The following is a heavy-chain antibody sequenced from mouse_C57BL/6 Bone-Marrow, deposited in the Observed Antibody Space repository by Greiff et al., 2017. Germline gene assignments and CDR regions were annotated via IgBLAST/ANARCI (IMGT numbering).Heavy chain of an antibody. CDR3: ARGAYYLDY. CDR2: IDPSDSYT. V-gene: IGHV1-69*01. CDR1: GYTFTSYW. J-gene: IGHJ2*01. Sequence: VQLQQPGAELVMPGASVKLSCKASGYTFTSYWMHWVKQRPGQGLEWIGEIDPSDSYTNYNQKFKGKSTLTVDKSSSTAYMQLSSLTAEDSAVYYCARGAYYLDYWGQGTTLTVSS.